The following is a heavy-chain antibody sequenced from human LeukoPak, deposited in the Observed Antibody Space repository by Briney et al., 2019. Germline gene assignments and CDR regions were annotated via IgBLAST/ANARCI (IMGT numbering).Heavy chain of an antibody. CDR3: ARHWLDSGTPDRFDY. V-gene: IGHV3-48*02. D-gene: IGHD3-10*01. Sequence: GGSLRLSCAASGFTFSSYSMNWVRQAPGKGLEWVSYISSSGSTIYYADSVKGRFTISRDKAKNTLYLQMNSLRDEDTAVYYCARHWLDSGTPDRFDYWGQGTLVTVSS. J-gene: IGHJ4*02. CDR1: GFTFSSYS. CDR2: ISSSGSTI.